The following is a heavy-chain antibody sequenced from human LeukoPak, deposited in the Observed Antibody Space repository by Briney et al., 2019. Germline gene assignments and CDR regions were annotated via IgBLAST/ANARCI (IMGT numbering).Heavy chain of an antibody. CDR2: IWYDGSNK. CDR3: ARDGSSGWYWVDY. J-gene: IGHJ4*02. V-gene: IGHV3-33*01. Sequence: GGSLRLSCAASGFTFSSYGMHWVRQAPGKGLEWVAVIWYDGSNKYYADSVKGRFTISRDNSKNTLYLQMNSLRAEDTAVYYCARDGSSGWYWVDYWGQGTLVTVS. CDR1: GFTFSSYG. D-gene: IGHD6-19*01.